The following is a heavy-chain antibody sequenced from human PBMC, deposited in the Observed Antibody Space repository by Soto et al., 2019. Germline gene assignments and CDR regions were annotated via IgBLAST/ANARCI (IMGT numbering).Heavy chain of an antibody. CDR2: INHSGST. D-gene: IGHD3-22*01. J-gene: IGHJ4*02. V-gene: IGHV4-34*01. CDR1: GGSFSGYY. Sequence: SETLSLTCAVYGGSFSGYYWSWIRQPPGKGLEWIGEINHSGSTNYNPSRKSLVTISVDTSKNQFSLKLSSVTAADTAVYYCARSYYYDSSGYHPYYLGYWGQGTLVTVSS. CDR3: ARSYYYDSSGYHPYYLGY.